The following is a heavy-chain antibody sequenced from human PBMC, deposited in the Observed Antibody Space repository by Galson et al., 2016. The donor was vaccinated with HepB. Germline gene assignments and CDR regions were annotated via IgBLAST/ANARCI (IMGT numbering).Heavy chain of an antibody. D-gene: IGHD6-13*01. CDR2: IYSGGAT. J-gene: IGHJ5*01. Sequence: SLRLSCAGSGFIVSSHYMNWVRQVPGKGLEWVAIIYSGGATYYADSVKGRFTISRDNPKNTVYLQMNSLRGDDTAVYYCARDPGRIAAAGHLDSWGQGTLGTVSS. CDR3: ARDPGRIAAAGHLDS. CDR1: GFIVSSHY. V-gene: IGHV3-53*01.